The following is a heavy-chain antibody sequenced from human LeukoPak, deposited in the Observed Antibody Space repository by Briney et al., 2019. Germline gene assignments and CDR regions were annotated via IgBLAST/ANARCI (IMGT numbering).Heavy chain of an antibody. CDR3: AKDWRRVTATFLDY. D-gene: IGHD2-21*02. CDR1: GFSFSSYA. V-gene: IGHV3-23*01. CDR2: ISGDGTRT. J-gene: IGHJ4*02. Sequence: GGSLRLSCAASGFSFSSYAMTWARQAPVKGLEWVSAISGDGTRTYYADSVKGRFTISRDNSKNTLYLQMNSLRAEDTAVYYCAKDWRRVTATFLDYWGQGTLVTVSS.